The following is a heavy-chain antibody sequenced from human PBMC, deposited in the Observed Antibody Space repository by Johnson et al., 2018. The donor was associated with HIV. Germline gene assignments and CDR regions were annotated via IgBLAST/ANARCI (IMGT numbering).Heavy chain of an antibody. CDR1: GFTFSSYG. Sequence: QVQLVESGGGVVQPGRSLRLSCAASGFTFSSYGMHWVRQAPGKGLEWVAVIWYDGGNKYYADSVKGRFTISRDNAKNSLYLQMNSLRAEDTAVYYCAKGENDYGDYGLDAFDIWGQGKMVTVSS. CDR2: IWYDGGNK. J-gene: IGHJ3*02. V-gene: IGHV3-33*03. D-gene: IGHD4-17*01. CDR3: AKGENDYGDYGLDAFDI.